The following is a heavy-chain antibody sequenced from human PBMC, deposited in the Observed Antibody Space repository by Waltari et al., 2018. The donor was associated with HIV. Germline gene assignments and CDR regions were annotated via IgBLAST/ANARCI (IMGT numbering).Heavy chain of an antibody. CDR3: ARTPRGEQWLAY. CDR1: GGYVSSSNFF. Sequence: QLQLQESGPGLVKPQETLSLTCIVPGGYVSSSNFFWGWIRQPLGKGPEWIGSIFYNGSTYYNPSLKTQVTISIDAPKEQFSLRLNSVTVADTGVYYCARTPRGEQWLAYWGQGTQVTVSS. D-gene: IGHD6-19*01. V-gene: IGHV4-39*01. CDR2: IFYNGST. J-gene: IGHJ4*02.